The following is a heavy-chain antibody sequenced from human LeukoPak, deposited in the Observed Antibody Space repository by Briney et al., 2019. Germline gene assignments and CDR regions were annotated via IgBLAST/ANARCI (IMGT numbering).Heavy chain of an antibody. Sequence: ASVKVSCKTSGYSFTGYFMHWVRQAPGQGLEWMGWINPNSGDTKYAQKFQGRVTMTRDTSINTAYMELRRLTSDDTAVYYCARVPSMVRGVVDYGMDVWGQGTTVTVSS. CDR2: INPNSGDT. CDR1: GYSFTGYF. J-gene: IGHJ6*02. D-gene: IGHD3-10*01. CDR3: ARVPSMVRGVVDYGMDV. V-gene: IGHV1-2*02.